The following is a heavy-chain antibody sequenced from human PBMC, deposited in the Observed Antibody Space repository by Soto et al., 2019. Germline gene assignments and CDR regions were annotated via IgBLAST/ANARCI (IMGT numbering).Heavy chain of an antibody. J-gene: IGHJ4*02. V-gene: IGHV3-33*01. CDR1: GFTFSSYG. Sequence: GGSLRLSCAASGFTFSSYGMHWVRQAPGKGLEWVAVIWYDGSNKYYADSVKGRFTISRDNSKNTLYLQMNSLRAEDTAVYYCARAGEYDSSGYFDYWGQGTLVTVSS. D-gene: IGHD3-22*01. CDR3: ARAGEYDSSGYFDY. CDR2: IWYDGSNK.